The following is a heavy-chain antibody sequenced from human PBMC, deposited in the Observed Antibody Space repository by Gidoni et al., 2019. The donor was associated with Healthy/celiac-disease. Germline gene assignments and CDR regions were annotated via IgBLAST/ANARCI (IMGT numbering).Heavy chain of an antibody. CDR1: GFTFSSYA. J-gene: IGHJ4*02. V-gene: IGHV3-30*01. Sequence: QVQLVESGGGVVQPGRSLRLSCAASGFTFSSYAMHWVRQAPGKGLEWVAVISYDGSNKYYADSVKGRFTISRDNSKNTLYLQMNSLRAEDTAVYYCARAEDYYDSSGSDYWGQGTLVTVSS. D-gene: IGHD3-22*01. CDR2: ISYDGSNK. CDR3: ARAEDYYDSSGSDY.